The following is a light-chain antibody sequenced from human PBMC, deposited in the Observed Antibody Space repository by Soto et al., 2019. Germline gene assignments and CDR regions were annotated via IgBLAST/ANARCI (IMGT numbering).Light chain of an antibody. CDR1: QSVSSSY. V-gene: IGKV3-20*01. Sequence: EIVLTQSPGTLSFSPGERATLSCRASQSVSSSYLAWYQQKPDQAPRLLIYGASSRATGIPDRFSGSGSGTDFTLTISRLEPEDFAVYYCQQNGSAAFTFGPGTKVHIK. CDR3: QQNGSAAFT. J-gene: IGKJ3*01. CDR2: GAS.